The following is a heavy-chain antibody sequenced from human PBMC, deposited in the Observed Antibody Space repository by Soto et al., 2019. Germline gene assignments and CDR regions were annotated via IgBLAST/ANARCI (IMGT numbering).Heavy chain of an antibody. CDR1: GFTFSDYT. J-gene: IGHJ6*02. D-gene: IGHD2-21*02. CDR2: ISGRSTYI. V-gene: IGHV3-21*06. CDR3: ARAPPGDLYGMDV. Sequence: EVQLVESGGGLVKPGGSLRLSCAASGFTFSDYTMYWVRQAPGRGLEWLSSISGRSTYIYYAGSMKGRFTISRDNAKNSLYMQMNSLRAEDTAVYYCARAPPGDLYGMDVWGQGTTVTVSS.